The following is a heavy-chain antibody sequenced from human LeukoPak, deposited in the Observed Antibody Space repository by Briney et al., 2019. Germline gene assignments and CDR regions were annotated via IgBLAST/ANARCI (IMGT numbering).Heavy chain of an antibody. Sequence: ASVKVSCKVSGYTLTEVSIHWVRQAPGKGLEWMGGFDPADGEAIYAQKFQGRVTLTEDTATDTAYMELSSLRSEDTAVYYCATDRYQPLSVFDYWGQATLVTVSS. V-gene: IGHV1-24*01. D-gene: IGHD2-2*01. CDR3: ATDRYQPLSVFDY. J-gene: IGHJ4*02. CDR2: FDPADGEA. CDR1: GYTLTEVS.